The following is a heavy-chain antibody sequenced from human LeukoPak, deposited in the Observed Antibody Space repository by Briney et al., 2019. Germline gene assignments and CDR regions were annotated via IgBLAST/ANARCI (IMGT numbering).Heavy chain of an antibody. Sequence: SVKVSCKASGGTFSSYAISWVRQAPGQGLEWMGRIIPILGIANYAQKFQGRVTITADKSTSTAYMELSSLRSEDTAVYYCARGKLEELFDYWGQGTLVTISS. CDR2: IIPILGIA. V-gene: IGHV1-69*04. CDR3: ARGKLEELFDY. CDR1: GGTFSSYA. D-gene: IGHD1-7*01. J-gene: IGHJ4*02.